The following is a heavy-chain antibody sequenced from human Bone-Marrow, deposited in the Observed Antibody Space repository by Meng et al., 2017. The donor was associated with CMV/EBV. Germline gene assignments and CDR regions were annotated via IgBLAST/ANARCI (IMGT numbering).Heavy chain of an antibody. CDR1: GFPFSSYS. Sequence: GESLKISCAASGFPFSSYSMNWVRQAPGKGLEWVSSISSSSSYIYYADSVKGRFTISRDNAKNSLYLQMNSLRAEDTAVYYCARTYGDYYFDYLGQGTLVTVSS. CDR3: ARTYGDYYFDY. J-gene: IGHJ4*02. D-gene: IGHD4-17*01. CDR2: ISSSSSYI. V-gene: IGHV3-21*01.